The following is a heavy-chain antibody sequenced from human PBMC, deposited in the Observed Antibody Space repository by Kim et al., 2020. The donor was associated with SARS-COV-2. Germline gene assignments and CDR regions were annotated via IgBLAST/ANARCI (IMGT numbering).Heavy chain of an antibody. CDR1: GGTFSSYA. Sequence: SVKVSCKASGGTFSSYAISWVRQAPGQGLEWMGRIIPILGIANYAQKFQGRVTITADKSTSTAYMELSSLRSEDTAVYYCARIEAVAGMYYGMDVWGQGTTVTVSS. CDR3: ARIEAVAGMYYGMDV. CDR2: IIPILGIA. D-gene: IGHD6-19*01. V-gene: IGHV1-69*04. J-gene: IGHJ6*02.